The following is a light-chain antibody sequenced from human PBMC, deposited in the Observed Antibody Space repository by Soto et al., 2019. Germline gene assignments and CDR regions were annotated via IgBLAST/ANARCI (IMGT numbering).Light chain of an antibody. CDR3: QQRSYWPIT. J-gene: IGKJ5*01. CDR2: DAS. Sequence: EFVLTQSPGTLSLSPGERATLSCRASQTVRNNYLAWYQQKPGQAPRLLIYDASSRATGIPDRFSGGGSGTDFTLTISSLEPEDFAVYYCQQRSYWPITFGQGTRLEIK. V-gene: IGKV3D-20*02. CDR1: QTVRNNY.